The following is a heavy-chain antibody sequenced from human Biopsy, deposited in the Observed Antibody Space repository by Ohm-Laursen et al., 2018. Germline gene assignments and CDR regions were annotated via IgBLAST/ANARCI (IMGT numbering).Heavy chain of an antibody. D-gene: IGHD1-7*01. J-gene: IGHJ5*02. CDR3: GRAVRNQLLTDP. CDR1: GYTFTSYD. CDR2: LNPVSGNS. Sequence: VASVKVSCKASGYTFTSYDITWVPQASGQGPEWIGWLNPVSGNSNFGQKFRGRVTVTSDTSISTAYMELSGLTSDDTATYYCGRAVRNQLLTDPWGQGTLVTVTS. V-gene: IGHV1-8*01.